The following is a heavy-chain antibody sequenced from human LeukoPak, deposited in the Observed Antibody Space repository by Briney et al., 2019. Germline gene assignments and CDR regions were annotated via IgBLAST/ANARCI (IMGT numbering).Heavy chain of an antibody. D-gene: IGHD3-10*01. Sequence: GGSLRLSCAASGFTFSSYAMHWVRRAPGKGLEWVAVIAYDGTSIYYADSVKGRFTISRDNSKNTLYLEMNSLRAEDTAVYYCARGTYYYGSGSYYPPDYWGQGTLVTVSS. J-gene: IGHJ4*02. CDR2: IAYDGTSI. CDR3: ARGTYYYGSGSYYPPDY. CDR1: GFTFSSYA. V-gene: IGHV3-30*04.